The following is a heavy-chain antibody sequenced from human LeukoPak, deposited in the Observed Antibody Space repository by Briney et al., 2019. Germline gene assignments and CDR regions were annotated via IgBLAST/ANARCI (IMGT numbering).Heavy chain of an antibody. J-gene: IGHJ4*02. D-gene: IGHD1-26*01. Sequence: ASVTVSCKVSGYTLTELPIHRVRQAPGKGLEWMGGFDPDDGETVYAQMFQGRVTMTEDTSSDTASMELSSLGSEDTAVYYCATGTSGSYYVGIVRPIDYWGQGTLVTVSS. CDR2: FDPDDGET. CDR3: ATGTSGSYYVGIVRPIDY. CDR1: GYTLTELP. V-gene: IGHV1-24*01.